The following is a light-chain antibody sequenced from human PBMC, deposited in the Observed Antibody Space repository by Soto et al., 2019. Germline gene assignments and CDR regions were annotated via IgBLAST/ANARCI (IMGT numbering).Light chain of an antibody. CDR1: QSVSSSY. V-gene: IGKV3-20*01. CDR3: QQYGSSPPIT. Sequence: EIVLTHSPGTLSLSPCERAALSCSAIQSVSSSYLAWHQQKPGQAPRLLIYGASSRATGIPDRFSGSGSGTDFTLTISRLEPEDFAVYYCQQYGSSPPITFGQGTRLENK. CDR2: GAS. J-gene: IGKJ5*01.